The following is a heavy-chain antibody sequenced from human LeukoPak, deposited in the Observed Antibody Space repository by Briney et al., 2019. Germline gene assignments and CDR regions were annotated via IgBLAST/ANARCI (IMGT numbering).Heavy chain of an antibody. Sequence: ASVKVSCKASGYTFTSYYMHWVRQAPGQGLEWMGIINPSGGSTSYAQKFQGRVTMTRDTSTSTVYMELSSLRSEDTAVYYCGKSRGGTGKFDYWGQGNLVTVSS. CDR1: GYTFTSYY. V-gene: IGHV1-46*01. D-gene: IGHD1-14*01. J-gene: IGHJ4*02. CDR3: GKSRGGTGKFDY. CDR2: INPSGGST.